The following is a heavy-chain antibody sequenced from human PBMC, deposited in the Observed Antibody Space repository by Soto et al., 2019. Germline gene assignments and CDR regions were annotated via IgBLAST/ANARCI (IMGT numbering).Heavy chain of an antibody. CDR2: IYHSGRT. D-gene: IGHD3-10*01. V-gene: IGHV4-59*11. Sequence: PSGTLSLPCNVSTASLRNHDLSFVPQSPWKGLEWIGYIYHSGRTNYNPSLKSRGTISIDTSKNHFSLKLKSVTEADTAVYYCAAGSPYHHDSGSYYSLLNYWGQGTLVTVSS. CDR1: TASLRNHD. CDR3: AAGSPYHHDSGSYYSLLNY. J-gene: IGHJ4*02.